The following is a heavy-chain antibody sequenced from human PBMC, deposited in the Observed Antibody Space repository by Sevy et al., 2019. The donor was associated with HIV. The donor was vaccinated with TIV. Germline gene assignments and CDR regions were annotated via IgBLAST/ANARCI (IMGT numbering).Heavy chain of an antibody. V-gene: IGHV3-7*01. CDR2: IKQDGSEK. Sequence: GGCLRLSCAASGFTFRNYWMSWVRQAPGKGLEWMANIKQDGSEKYYVDSVKGRVTISRDNTKNLLYLQMNSLRAEDTAVYYDARVTEYYDSHNYEVFDSWGQGTLVTVSS. CDR1: GFTFRNYW. CDR3: ARVTEYYDSHNYEVFDS. D-gene: IGHD3-22*01. J-gene: IGHJ5*01.